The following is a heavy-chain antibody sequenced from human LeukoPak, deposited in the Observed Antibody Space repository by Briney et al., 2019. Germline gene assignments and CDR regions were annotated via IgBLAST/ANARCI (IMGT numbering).Heavy chain of an antibody. CDR3: ARDGGFDY. Sequence: PVASVTVSCKASGYTFTDYYMHWVRQAPGQGLEWMGWINPNSGGTNYAQKLQGRVTMTRDTSISIVYMELSRLTSDDTAVYYCARDGGFDYWGQGTLVTVSS. CDR2: INPNSGGT. D-gene: IGHD3-10*01. V-gene: IGHV1-2*02. CDR1: GYTFTDYY. J-gene: IGHJ4*02.